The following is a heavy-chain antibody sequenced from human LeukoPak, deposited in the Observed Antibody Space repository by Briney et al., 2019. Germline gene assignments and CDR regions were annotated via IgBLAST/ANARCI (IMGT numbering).Heavy chain of an antibody. CDR3: AKAGGYFNFYGARRCGYFDL. V-gene: IGHV3-23*01. CDR2: ISGSGGST. D-gene: IGHD3-10*01. CDR1: GFTFSSYA. Sequence: GGSLRLSCAASGFTFSSYAMSWVRQAPGKGLEWVSAISGSGGSTYYADSVKGRFTISRDNSKNTLYLQMNSLRAEDTAVYYCAKAGGYFNFYGARRCGYFDLGGRGPLVTVSS. J-gene: IGHJ2*01.